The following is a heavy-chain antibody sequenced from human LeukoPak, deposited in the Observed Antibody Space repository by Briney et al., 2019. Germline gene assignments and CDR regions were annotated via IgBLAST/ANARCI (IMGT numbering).Heavy chain of an antibody. CDR3: AKVESGYHFDY. CDR2: ISGSGGNT. J-gene: IGHJ4*02. CDR1: GFTFSSYG. V-gene: IGHV3-23*01. D-gene: IGHD5-12*01. Sequence: PGGSLRLSCAASGFTFSSYGMSWVRRAPGKGPEWVSGISGSGGNTYYADSVKGRFTISRDNSQNTLYLQMNTLRAEDTAVYYCAKVESGYHFDYWGQGTLVTVSS.